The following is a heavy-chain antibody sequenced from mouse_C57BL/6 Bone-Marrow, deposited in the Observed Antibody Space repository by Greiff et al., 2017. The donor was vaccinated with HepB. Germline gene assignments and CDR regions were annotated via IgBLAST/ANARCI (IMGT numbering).Heavy chain of an antibody. V-gene: IGHV1-54*01. CDR2: INPGSGGT. CDR3: ARSCPNYYGSSYVGYFDY. D-gene: IGHD1-1*01. CDR1: GYAFTNYL. Sequence: VQLQQSGAELVRPGTSVKVSCKASGYAFTNYLIEWVKQRPGQGLEWIGVINPGSGGTNYNEKFKGKATLTADKSSSTAYMQLSSLTSEDSAVYCCARSCPNYYGSSYVGYFDYWGQGTTLTVSS. J-gene: IGHJ2*01.